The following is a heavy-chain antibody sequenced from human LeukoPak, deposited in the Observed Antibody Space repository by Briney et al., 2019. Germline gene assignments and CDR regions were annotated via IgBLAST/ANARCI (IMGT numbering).Heavy chain of an antibody. V-gene: IGHV1-69*13. Sequence: SVKVSCKASGGTFSSYAISWVRQAPGQGLEWMGGIIPIFGTANYAQKFQGRVTITADESTSTAYMELSSLRSEDTAVYYCARDSSGGSPFDYWGQGTLVNVSS. D-gene: IGHD1-26*01. CDR1: GGTFSSYA. CDR3: ARDSSGGSPFDY. J-gene: IGHJ4*02. CDR2: IIPIFGTA.